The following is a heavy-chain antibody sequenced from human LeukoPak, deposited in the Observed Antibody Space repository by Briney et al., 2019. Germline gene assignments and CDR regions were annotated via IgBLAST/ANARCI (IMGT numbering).Heavy chain of an antibody. CDR2: IKSKTDGGTT. CDR1: GFTFSNAW. Sequence: GGSLRLSCAASGFTFSNAWMSWVRQAPGKGLEWVGRIKSKTDGGTTDYAAPVKGRFTISRDDSKNTLYLQMNSLKTEDTAVYYCTTDRSDYSNYKPLYYYYYMDVWGKGTTVTVSS. CDR3: TTDRSDYSNYKPLYYYYYMDV. D-gene: IGHD4-11*01. V-gene: IGHV3-15*01. J-gene: IGHJ6*03.